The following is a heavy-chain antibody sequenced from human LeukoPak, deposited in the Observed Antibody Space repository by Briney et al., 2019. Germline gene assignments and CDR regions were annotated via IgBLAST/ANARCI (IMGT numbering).Heavy chain of an antibody. Sequence: SQTLSLTCAVPGGPISIGGYSWSWIRQPPGKGLEWIGSIYYSGSTYYNPSLKSRVTISVDTSKNQFSLKLSSVTAADTAVYYCATRIAVAGYDAFDIWGQGTMVTVSS. CDR3: ATRIAVAGYDAFDI. J-gene: IGHJ3*02. CDR2: IYYSGST. CDR1: GGPISIGGYS. V-gene: IGHV4-30-2*03. D-gene: IGHD6-19*01.